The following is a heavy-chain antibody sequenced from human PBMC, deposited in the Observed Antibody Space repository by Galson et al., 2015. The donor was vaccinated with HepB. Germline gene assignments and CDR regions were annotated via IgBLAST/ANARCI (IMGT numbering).Heavy chain of an antibody. J-gene: IGHJ4*02. CDR3: AHHRGGGYNY. V-gene: IGHV2-5*02. CDR1: GLSHSSSGVG. CDR2: IYWDDDK. Sequence: ALVKPTQTLTLTCTFSGLSHSSSGVGVGWIRQPPGKALEWLALIYWDDDKRYSPSLKSRLTVTKDTSKNQVVLTMTNMDPVDTATYFCAHHRGGGYNYWGQGTLVTVSS. D-gene: IGHD3-22*01.